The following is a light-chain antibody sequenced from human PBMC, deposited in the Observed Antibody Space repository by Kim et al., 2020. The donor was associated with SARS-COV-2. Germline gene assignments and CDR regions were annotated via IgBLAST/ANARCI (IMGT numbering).Light chain of an antibody. CDR1: SLRSYY. J-gene: IGLJ3*02. Sequence: SSELTQDPAVSVALGQTVRITCQGDSLRSYYASWYQQKPGQAPVLVICGKNNRPSGIPDRFSGSSSGNTASLTITGAQAEDEADYYCNSRDSSGDNWVFG. CDR2: GKN. CDR3: NSRDSSGDNWV. V-gene: IGLV3-19*01.